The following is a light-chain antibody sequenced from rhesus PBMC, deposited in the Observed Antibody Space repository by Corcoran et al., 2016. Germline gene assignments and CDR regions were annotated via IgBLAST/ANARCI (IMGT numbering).Light chain of an antibody. CDR1: QGINKE. J-gene: IGKJ1*01. CDR3: LQDYTAAWT. CDR2: AAS. Sequence: DIQMTQSPSSLSAPVGDRVTVTCRSSQGINKELSWYQQKPGKAPTLRIKAASSLQTGVSSRFSGSGSGTDYTHTIDSLQTEDVATYCCLQDYTAAWTFGQGTKVEIK. V-gene: IGKV1-94*01.